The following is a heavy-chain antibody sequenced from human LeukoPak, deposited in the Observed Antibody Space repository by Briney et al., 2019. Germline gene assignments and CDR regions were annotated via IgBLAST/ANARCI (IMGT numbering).Heavy chain of an antibody. CDR1: GFTFSNYW. V-gene: IGHV3-74*01. Sequence: TGGSLRLSCAASGFTFSNYWMYRVRQPPGKGLVWVSRINTDGSSTSYADSVKGRFTISRDNAKNTLYLQMNSLRAEDTAVYYCARGVEYCSSTTCSAFDYWGQGTLVTVSS. J-gene: IGHJ4*02. CDR3: ARGVEYCSSTTCSAFDY. D-gene: IGHD2-2*01. CDR2: INTDGSST.